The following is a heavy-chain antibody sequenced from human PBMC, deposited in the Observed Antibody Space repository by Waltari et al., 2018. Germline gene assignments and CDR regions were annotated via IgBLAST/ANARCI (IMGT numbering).Heavy chain of an antibody. D-gene: IGHD5-18*01. CDR3: AHRYSEGQNFFDH. J-gene: IGHJ4*02. Sequence: QITLKESGPTLVKPTQTLTLTCSFTGFSLRNSAEGVGWIRQPPGKALEWLALIYWNGDERYRPSLESRLTITKDTSEDQVVLKMTNVDPMDTATYYCAHRYSEGQNFFDHWGQGILVTVSS. V-gene: IGHV2-5*01. CDR1: GFSLRNSAEG. CDR2: IYWNGDE.